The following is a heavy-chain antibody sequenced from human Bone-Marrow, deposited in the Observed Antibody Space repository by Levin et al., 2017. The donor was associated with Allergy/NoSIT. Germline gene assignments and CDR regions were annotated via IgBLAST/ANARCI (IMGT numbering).Heavy chain of an antibody. D-gene: IGHD3-22*01. Sequence: GGSLRLSCAASGFTISRNYMTWVRQAPGKGLEWVSVVYSGGTSHFADSVKGRFTISRDNSKNTLYLQMNSLRAEDTAVYYCARSSGYYAFDYWGLGTPVTVSS. CDR1: GFTISRNY. J-gene: IGHJ4*02. V-gene: IGHV3-53*01. CDR2: VYSGGTS. CDR3: ARSSGYYAFDY.